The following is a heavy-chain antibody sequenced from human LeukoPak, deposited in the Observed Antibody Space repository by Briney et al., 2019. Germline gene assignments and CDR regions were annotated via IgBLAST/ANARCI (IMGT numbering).Heavy chain of an antibody. CDR2: IYYSGST. Sequence: SETLSLTCTVSGGSISSYYWSWIRQPPGKGLEWIGYIYYSGSTNYNPSLKSRVTISVDTSKNQFSLKLSSVTAADTAVYYCARHRRIAARPGGGFDYWGQGTLVTVSS. CDR3: ARHRRIAARPGGGFDY. J-gene: IGHJ4*02. V-gene: IGHV4-59*08. D-gene: IGHD6-6*01. CDR1: GGSISSYY.